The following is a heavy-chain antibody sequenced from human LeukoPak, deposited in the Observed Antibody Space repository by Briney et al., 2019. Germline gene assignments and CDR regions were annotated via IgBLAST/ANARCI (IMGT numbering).Heavy chain of an antibody. D-gene: IGHD2-2*01. CDR3: ARHLLGYCSSTSCNNGGY. CDR2: ISSSSSYV. V-gene: IGHV3-21*01. J-gene: IGHJ4*02. CDR1: GFTFSSYS. Sequence: PGRSLRLSCAASGFTFSSYSMNWVRQAPGKGLEWVSSISSSSSYVYYADSVKGRFTISRDNAKNSLYLQMNSLRAEDTAVYYCARHLLGYCSSTSCNNGGYWGQGTLVTVSS.